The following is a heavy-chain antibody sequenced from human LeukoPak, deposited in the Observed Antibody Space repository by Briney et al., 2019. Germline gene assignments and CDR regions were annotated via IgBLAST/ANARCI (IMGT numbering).Heavy chain of an antibody. V-gene: IGHV3-7*04. D-gene: IGHD3-22*01. Sequence: PGGSLRLSCAASGFSFSNYWMSWVRQAPGKGLEGVASIRDDGSEKYYVDSVKGRFTISRDKAKKTLYLQMNSLRAEDTAVYYCARYFVISATAQSRLDYWGQGRLVPVSS. CDR3: ARYFVISATAQSRLDY. J-gene: IGHJ4*02. CDR2: IRDDGSEK. CDR1: GFSFSNYW.